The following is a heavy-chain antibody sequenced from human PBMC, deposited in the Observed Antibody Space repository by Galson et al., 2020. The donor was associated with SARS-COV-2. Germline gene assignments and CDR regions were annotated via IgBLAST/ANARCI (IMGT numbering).Heavy chain of an antibody. CDR1: GDSISSGGYY. CDR3: AREGYDSSGYYFLWD. J-gene: IGHJ4*02. CDR2: IHYSGST. D-gene: IGHD3-22*01. V-gene: IGHV4-31*03. Sequence: ETSETLSLTCTVSGDSISSGGYYWTWIRQHPGKGLEWIGYIHYSGSTYYTPSLKSRVTISIDTSKNQFSMNLSSVTVADTAVYYCAREGYDSSGYYFLWDWGQGTLVTVSS.